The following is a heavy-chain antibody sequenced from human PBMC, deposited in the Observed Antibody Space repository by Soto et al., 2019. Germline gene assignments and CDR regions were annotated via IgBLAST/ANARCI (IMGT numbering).Heavy chain of an antibody. CDR2: ISGSGGSI. J-gene: IGHJ4*02. Sequence: EVQLLESGGGLVQPGGSLRLSCAASGFTFSSYGMNWVRQAPGKGLECVSLISGSGGSIYYADSVKGRFTISRDNSKNTLYLQMTSLTAEDTAIYYGAKDKLFGVPDEWGQGTLVTVSS. CDR1: GFTFSSYG. D-gene: IGHD3-3*01. CDR3: AKDKLFGVPDE. V-gene: IGHV3-23*01.